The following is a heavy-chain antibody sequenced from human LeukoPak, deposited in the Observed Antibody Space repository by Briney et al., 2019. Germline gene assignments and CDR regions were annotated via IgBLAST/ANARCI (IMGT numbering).Heavy chain of an antibody. D-gene: IGHD4-17*01. J-gene: IGHJ4*02. CDR3: ATSYGDYAAFDY. V-gene: IGHV5-51*01. CDR1: GYSFTTYW. CDR2: INPGDSNT. Sequence: KDGESLKISCKGSGYSFTTYWIGWVRQMPGKGLEWMGIINPGDSNTRYSPSFQGQVTISADKSISTAYLQWSSLKASDTAMYYCATSYGDYAAFDYWGQGTLVTVSS.